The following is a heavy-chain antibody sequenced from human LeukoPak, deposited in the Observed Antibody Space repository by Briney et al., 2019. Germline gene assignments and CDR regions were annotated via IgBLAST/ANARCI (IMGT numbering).Heavy chain of an antibody. D-gene: IGHD2-8*01. CDR3: TRVYYYYYYMDV. J-gene: IGHJ6*03. V-gene: IGHV4-39*07. CDR2: IYYRGST. CDR1: GGSISSSSYY. Sequence: SETLSLTCTVSGGSISSSSYYWGWIRQPPGKGLEWIGNIYYRGSTYYNPSLKGRVTISVDTSKNQFSLKLSSVTAADTAVYYCTRVYYYYYYMDVWGKGTTVTVSS.